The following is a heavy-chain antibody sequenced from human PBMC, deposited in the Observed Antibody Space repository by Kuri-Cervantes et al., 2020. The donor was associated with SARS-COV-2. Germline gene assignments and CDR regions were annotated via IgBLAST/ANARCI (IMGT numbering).Heavy chain of an antibody. CDR3: ARVGDRTSTKFDY. CDR1: GGSFSGYY. CDR2: IYHSGST. J-gene: IGHJ4*02. Sequence: ESLKISCAVYGGSFSGYYWSWIRQPPGKGLEWIGYIYHSGSTYYNPSLKSRVTISVDRSKNQFSLKLGSVTAADTAVYYCARVGDRTSTKFDYWGQGTLVTVSS. V-gene: IGHV4-34*01. D-gene: IGHD4-17*01.